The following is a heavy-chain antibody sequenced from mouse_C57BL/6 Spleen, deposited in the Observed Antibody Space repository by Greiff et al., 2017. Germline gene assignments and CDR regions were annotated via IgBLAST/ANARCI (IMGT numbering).Heavy chain of an antibody. CDR2: IYPGSGST. J-gene: IGHJ1*03. Sequence: VQLQQPGAELVKPGASVKMSCKASGYTFTSYWITWVKQRPGQGLEWIGDIYPGSGSTNYNEKFKSKATLTVDTSSSTAYMQLSSLTSEDSAVYYCARGVYYGSSYDWYFDVWGTGTTVTVSS. D-gene: IGHD1-1*01. CDR1: GYTFTSYW. V-gene: IGHV1-55*01. CDR3: ARGVYYGSSYDWYFDV.